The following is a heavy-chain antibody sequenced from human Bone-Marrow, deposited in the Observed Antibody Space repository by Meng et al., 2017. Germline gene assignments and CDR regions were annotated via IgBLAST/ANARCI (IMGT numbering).Heavy chain of an antibody. CDR3: ARGPTTMAHDFDY. V-gene: IGHV4-34*01. CDR1: GGSFSDYY. Sequence: QVQLQQSGGGLLKHSEALSLTCVVSGGSFSDYYWSWIRQPSGKGLEWIGEINHSGSTNYNPSLEGRATISVDTSQNNLSLRLSSVTAADSAVYYCARGPTTMAHDFDYWGQGTLVTVSS. D-gene: IGHD4-11*01. J-gene: IGHJ4*02. CDR2: INHSGST.